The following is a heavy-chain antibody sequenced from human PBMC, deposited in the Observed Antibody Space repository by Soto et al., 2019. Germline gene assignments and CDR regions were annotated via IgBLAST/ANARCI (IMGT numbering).Heavy chain of an antibody. CDR2: IHYSGGT. D-gene: IGHD3-10*01. J-gene: IGHJ5*02. CDR1: GASDSSYS. V-gene: IGHV4-59*02. CDR3: ARGGTSGSGVFNWGDP. Sequence: SATLSLTCSVTGASDSSYSWSWIRQSPGKGLEWIGYIHYSGGTNYTPSLRSRVTISVDTSKNQLSLNLTSLTAADTAVYYCARGGTSGSGVFNWGDPWGQGTLVTVS.